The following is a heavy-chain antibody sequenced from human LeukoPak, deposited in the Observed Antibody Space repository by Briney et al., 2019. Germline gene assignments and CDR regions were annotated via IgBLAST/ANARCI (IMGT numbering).Heavy chain of an antibody. CDR2: ISSNGGST. J-gene: IGHJ4*02. V-gene: IGHV3-64*01. CDR1: GFTFSSYA. D-gene: IGHD5-18*01. CDR3: ARGAAAMGIGYYFDY. Sequence: GGSLRLSCAASGFTFSSYAMHWVRQAPGKGLEYVSAISSNGGSTYYANSVKGRFTISRDNTKNTLYLQMGSLRAEDMAVYYCARGAAAMGIGYYFDYWGQGTLVTVSS.